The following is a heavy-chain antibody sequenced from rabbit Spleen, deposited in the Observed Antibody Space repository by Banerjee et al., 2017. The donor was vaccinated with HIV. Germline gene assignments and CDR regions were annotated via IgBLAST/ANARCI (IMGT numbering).Heavy chain of an antibody. CDR3: VREAGYGGYGDANL. D-gene: IGHD6-1*01. J-gene: IGHJ4*01. CDR1: EFDFNTYYV. Sequence: QSLEESGGGLVQPQGSLTLTCTASEFDFNTYYVMCWVRQAPGKGPEWIACIHTGGSGSTYYASWAKGRSTISSHNAQNTLYLQLNSLTAADTATYFCVREAGYGGYGDANLWGQGTLVTVS. CDR2: IHTGGSGST. V-gene: IGHV1S40*01.